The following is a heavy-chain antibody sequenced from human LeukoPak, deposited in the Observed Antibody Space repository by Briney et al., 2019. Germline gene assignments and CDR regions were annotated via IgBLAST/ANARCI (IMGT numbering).Heavy chain of an antibody. CDR2: INPSGGST. D-gene: IGHD2-2*01. CDR3: WALHPHCSSTSCPFDY. CDR1: GYTFTSYY. Sequence: ASVKVSCKASGYTFTSYYMHWVRQAPGQGLEWMGIINPSGGSTSYAQKFQGRVTMTRDTSTSTVYMELSSLRSEDTAVYYCWALHPHCSSTSCPFDYWGQGTLVTVSS. V-gene: IGHV1-46*01. J-gene: IGHJ4*02.